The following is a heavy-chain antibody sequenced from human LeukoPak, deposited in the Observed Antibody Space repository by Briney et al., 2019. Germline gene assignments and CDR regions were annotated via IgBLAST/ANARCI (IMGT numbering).Heavy chain of an antibody. CDR1: GYTFTSYG. CDR3: ARDRGGSSSWYVDFDY. CDR2: ISAYNGNT. V-gene: IGHV1-18*01. J-gene: IGHJ4*02. D-gene: IGHD6-13*01. Sequence: ASVKVSFKASGYTFTSYGISWVRQAPGQGREGMGWISAYNGNTNYAQKLQGRVTMTTDTSTSTAYMELRSLRSDDTAVYYCARDRGGSSSWYVDFDYWGQGTLVTVSS.